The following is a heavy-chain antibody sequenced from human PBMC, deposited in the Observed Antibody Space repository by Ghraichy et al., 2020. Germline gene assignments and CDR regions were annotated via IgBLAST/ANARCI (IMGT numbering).Heavy chain of an antibody. V-gene: IGHV3-33*01. Sequence: GSLRLSCAASGFTFSSYGMHWVRQAPGKGLEWVAVIWYDGSNKYYADSVKGRFTISRDNSKNTLYLQMNSLRAEDTAVYYCVRDGEQLVRVGYYFDYWGQGTLVTVSS. CDR3: VRDGEQLVRVGYYFDY. J-gene: IGHJ4*02. CDR2: IWYDGSNK. D-gene: IGHD6-6*01. CDR1: GFTFSSYG.